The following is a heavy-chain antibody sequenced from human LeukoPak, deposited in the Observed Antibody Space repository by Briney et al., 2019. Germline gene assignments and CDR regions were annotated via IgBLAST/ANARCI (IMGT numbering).Heavy chain of an antibody. V-gene: IGHV3-9*01. D-gene: IGHD1-26*01. J-gene: IGHJ3*02. Sequence: GRSLRLSCAASGFTFDDYAMHWVRQAPGKGLGWVSGISWNSGSIGYADSVKGRFTISRDNAKNSLYLQMNSLRAEDTALYYCAKGLQVGATEADAFDIWGQGTMVTVSS. CDR3: AKGLQVGATEADAFDI. CDR2: ISWNSGSI. CDR1: GFTFDDYA.